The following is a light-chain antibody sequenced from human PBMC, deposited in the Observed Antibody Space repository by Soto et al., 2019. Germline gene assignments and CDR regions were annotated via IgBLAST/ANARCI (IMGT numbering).Light chain of an antibody. V-gene: IGKV3-11*01. CDR3: QQRSNWPLT. J-gene: IGKJ3*01. CDR2: DAS. Sequence: EIVLTQSPATLSLSPGERATLSCRASQIVSSYLAWYQQKPGQAPRLLIYDASNRATGIPARFSGSGSGTDFTLTISSLEPEDVAVYYCQQRSNWPLTFGPGTKVDIK. CDR1: QIVSSY.